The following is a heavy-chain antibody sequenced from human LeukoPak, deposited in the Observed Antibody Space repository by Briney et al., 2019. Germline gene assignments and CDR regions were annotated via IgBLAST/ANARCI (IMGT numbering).Heavy chain of an antibody. D-gene: IGHD1-26*01. Sequence: GGSLRLSCAASGFTVSSNYMSWVRQAPGKGLEWVSVIYSGGSTYYADSVKGRFTISRDNFKNTLYLQMNSLRAEDTAVYYCARREGAGYFQHWGQGTLVTVSS. V-gene: IGHV3-66*01. J-gene: IGHJ1*01. CDR1: GFTVSSNY. CDR3: ARREGAGYFQH. CDR2: IYSGGST.